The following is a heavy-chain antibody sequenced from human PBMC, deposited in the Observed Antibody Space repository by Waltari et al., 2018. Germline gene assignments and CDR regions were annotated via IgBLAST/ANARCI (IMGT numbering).Heavy chain of an antibody. Sequence: QVQLQESGPGLVKPSETLSLTCAVSGDSVASHWWSWIRQPPGKGLEWIGYIYNRGTTNYNPSLLSRATISVDTSKNYFSLDVTSVTAADTAVYYCARVRSSGSYYYFDYWGQGTLVAVSS. D-gene: IGHD1-26*01. J-gene: IGHJ4*02. CDR3: ARVRSSGSYYYFDY. V-gene: IGHV4-59*02. CDR2: IYNRGTT. CDR1: GDSVASHW.